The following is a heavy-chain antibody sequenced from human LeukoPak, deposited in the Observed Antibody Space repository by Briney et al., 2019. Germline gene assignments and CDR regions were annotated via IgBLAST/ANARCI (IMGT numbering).Heavy chain of an antibody. CDR3: AREGMEVVTANDAFDI. CDR1: GGSFSGYY. J-gene: IGHJ3*02. Sequence: PSETLSLTCAVYGGSFSGYYWSWIRQPPGKGLEWIGEINHSGSTNHNPSLKSRVTISVDTSKNQFSLKLSSVTAADTAVYYCAREGMEVVTANDAFDIWGQGTMVTVSS. V-gene: IGHV4-34*01. D-gene: IGHD2-21*02. CDR2: INHSGST.